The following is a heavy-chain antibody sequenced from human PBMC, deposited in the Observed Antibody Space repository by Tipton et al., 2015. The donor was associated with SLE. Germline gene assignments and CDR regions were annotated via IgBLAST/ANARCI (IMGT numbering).Heavy chain of an antibody. J-gene: IGHJ1*01. CDR1: GFTFSSYT. Sequence: VQLVQSGGGLVKSGGSLRLSCAASGFTFSSYTMNWVRQAPGKGLEWVASISGDSSYKFYADSLKGRFTISRDNAKNSLYLQANSLRVDDTAVYYCARDFWGGPSIEYFQHWGQGTFVIVSS. CDR2: ISGDSSYK. D-gene: IGHD3-3*01. V-gene: IGHV3-21*01. CDR3: ARDFWGGPSIEYFQH.